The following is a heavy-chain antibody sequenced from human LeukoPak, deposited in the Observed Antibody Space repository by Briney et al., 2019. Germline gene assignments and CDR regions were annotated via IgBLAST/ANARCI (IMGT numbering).Heavy chain of an antibody. CDR1: GFIVSHKY. Sequence: GGSLRLSCAASGFIVSHKYMAWVRQAPGKGLEWLSIIYTAGNTVSAESVKGRFIISRDNSRNIVHLQMNSLRDDDTAVYYCARGQIDLLRNYFDSWGPGTLVAVSS. CDR3: ARGQIDLLRNYFDS. D-gene: IGHD3-22*01. CDR2: IYTAGNT. J-gene: IGHJ4*02. V-gene: IGHV3-66*01.